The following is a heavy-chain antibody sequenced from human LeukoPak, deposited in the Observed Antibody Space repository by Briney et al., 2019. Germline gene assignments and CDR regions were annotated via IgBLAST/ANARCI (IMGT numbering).Heavy chain of an antibody. CDR3: AKDQRKKVAAAGNSPFDF. Sequence: GGSLRLSCAASGFTFSSYGMHWVRQAPGKGLEWVAVMSYDVSNKYYADSVKGRFTVSRDNSKSTLYLEMNSLRAEDTAVYYCAKDQRKKVAAAGNSPFDFWGQGALVTVSS. D-gene: IGHD6-13*01. V-gene: IGHV3-30*18. CDR1: GFTFSSYG. CDR2: MSYDVSNK. J-gene: IGHJ4*02.